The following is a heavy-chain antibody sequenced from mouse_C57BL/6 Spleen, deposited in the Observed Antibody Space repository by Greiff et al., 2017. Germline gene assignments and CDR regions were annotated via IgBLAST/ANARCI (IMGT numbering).Heavy chain of an antibody. CDR1: GYAFTNYL. V-gene: IGHV1-54*01. CDR2: INPGSGGT. CDR3: ARSLTGTDY. Sequence: QVQLKQSGAELVRPGTSVKVSCKASGYAFTNYLIEWVKQRPGQGLEWIGVINPGSGGTNYNEKFKGKATLTADKSSSTAYMQLSSLTSEDSAVYFCARSLTGTDYWGQGTSVTVSS. D-gene: IGHD4-1*01. J-gene: IGHJ4*01.